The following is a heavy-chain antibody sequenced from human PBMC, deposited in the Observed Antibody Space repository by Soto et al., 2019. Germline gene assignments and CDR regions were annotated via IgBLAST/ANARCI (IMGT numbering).Heavy chain of an antibody. CDR3: VRPYYSSSWFPFDR. CDR1: GFDFGDYY. V-gene: IGHV3-11*01. J-gene: IGHJ4*02. CDR2: IDSGDGTT. Sequence: SLRLSCTGSGFDFGDYYMSWIRQAPGKGLEWVSYIDSGDGTTYYTDSVKGRFTISRDNAKKTVYLQMSSLRVEDTALYYCVRPYYSSSWFPFDRWGQGTLVTVS. D-gene: IGHD6-13*01.